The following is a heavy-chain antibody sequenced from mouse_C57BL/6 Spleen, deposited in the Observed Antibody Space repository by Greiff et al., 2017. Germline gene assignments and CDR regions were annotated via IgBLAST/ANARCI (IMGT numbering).Heavy chain of an antibody. Sequence: VQRVESGAELVKPGASVKISCKASGYAFSSYWMNWVKQRPGKGLEWIGQIYPGDGDTNYNGKFKGKATLTADKSSSTAYMQLSSLNSEDSAVYFGATGYYFDDWGQGTTLTVSS. CDR1: GYAFSSYW. CDR2: IYPGDGDT. J-gene: IGHJ2*01. D-gene: IGHD4-1*01. V-gene: IGHV1-80*01. CDR3: ATGYYFDD.